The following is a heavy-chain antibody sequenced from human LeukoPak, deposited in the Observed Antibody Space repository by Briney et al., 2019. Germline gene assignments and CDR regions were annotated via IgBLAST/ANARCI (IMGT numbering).Heavy chain of an antibody. CDR2: IYPGDSDT. D-gene: IGHD1-26*01. J-gene: IGHJ3*02. CDR1: GYSFTSYW. Sequence: SGESLKISCKGSGYSFTSYWIGWVRQMPGKGLEWMGIIYPGDSDTRYSPSLQGQVTISADKSISTAYLQWSSLKASDTAMYYCARHRRGGSYPRGDAFDIWGQGTMVTVSS. V-gene: IGHV5-51*01. CDR3: ARHRRGGSYPRGDAFDI.